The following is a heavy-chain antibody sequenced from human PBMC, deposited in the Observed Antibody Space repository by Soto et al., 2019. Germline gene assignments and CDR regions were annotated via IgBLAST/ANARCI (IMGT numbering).Heavy chain of an antibody. CDR3: ARGLISGYYLYDAVHI. Sequence: SETLSLTCTVSGGSISSYYWSWIRQPPGKGLEWIGYIYYSGSTNYNPSLKSRVTISVDTSKNQFSLKLSSVIAADTAVYYCARGLISGYYLYDAVHIWGQGTMVTVS. J-gene: IGHJ3*02. V-gene: IGHV4-59*01. CDR2: IYYSGST. D-gene: IGHD3-22*01. CDR1: GGSISSYY.